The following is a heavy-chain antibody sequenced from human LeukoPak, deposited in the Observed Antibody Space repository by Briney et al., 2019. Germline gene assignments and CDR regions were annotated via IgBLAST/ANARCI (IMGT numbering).Heavy chain of an antibody. D-gene: IGHD3-9*01. Sequence: ASVKVSCKASGYTFTSYGISWVRQAPGQGLEWMGWISAYNGNTNYAQKLQGRVTMTTDTSTSTAYMELRSLRSDDTAVYYCARDGLRCFDWLLLPFDYWGQGTLVTVSS. J-gene: IGHJ4*02. CDR1: GYTFTSYG. V-gene: IGHV1-18*01. CDR2: ISAYNGNT. CDR3: ARDGLRCFDWLLLPFDY.